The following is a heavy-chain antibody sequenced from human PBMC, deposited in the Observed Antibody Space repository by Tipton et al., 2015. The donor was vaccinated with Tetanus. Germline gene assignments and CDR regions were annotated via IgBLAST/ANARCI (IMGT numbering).Heavy chain of an antibody. J-gene: IGHJ6*04. CDR3: AKEALGVLNL. CDR2: VSGDST. CDR1: GFIFSDYS. Sequence: SLRLSCAASGFIFSDYSMNWVRQAPGKGLEWVAAVSGDSTSYADSLKGRFTISRDNSKNTLSLQLNSLRADDTAIYYCAKEALGVLNLWGKGTTVIVSS. V-gene: IGHV3-23*01. D-gene: IGHD1-14*01.